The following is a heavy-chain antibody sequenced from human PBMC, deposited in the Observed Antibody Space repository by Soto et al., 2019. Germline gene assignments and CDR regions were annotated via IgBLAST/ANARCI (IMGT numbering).Heavy chain of an antibody. V-gene: IGHV3-30*18. J-gene: IGHJ3*01. CDR1: GFSFSSCG. Sequence: QAQLVESGGGVVQPGRSLRLSCAASGFSFSSCGMNWVRQAPGKGLEWVALSLDGSNDYYAASVKGRFSISRDNSKNALYLQMNSLRAEDTAMYYCAKDPPNYYDSDGYYRLTAFDLWGQGTMVTVSS. CDR3: AKDPPNYYDSDGYYRLTAFDL. D-gene: IGHD3-22*01. CDR2: LSLDGSND.